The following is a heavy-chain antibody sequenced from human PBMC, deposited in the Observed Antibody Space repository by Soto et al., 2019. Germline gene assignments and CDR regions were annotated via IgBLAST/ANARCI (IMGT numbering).Heavy chain of an antibody. J-gene: IGHJ4*02. CDR3: ARLGGYYLSLVL. CDR1: GGSISSYY. V-gene: IGHV4-59*08. Sequence: SETLSLTCTVSGGSISSYYWSWIRQPPGKGLEWIGYIYYSGSTNYNPSLKSRVTISLDTSKNQFSLKLSSVTAADTDVYSCARLGGYYLSLVLWGQGTLVNVTS. D-gene: IGHD3-22*01. CDR2: IYYSGST.